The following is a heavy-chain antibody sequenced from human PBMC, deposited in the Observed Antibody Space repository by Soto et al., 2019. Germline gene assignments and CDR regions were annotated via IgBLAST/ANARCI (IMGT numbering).Heavy chain of an antibody. D-gene: IGHD3-16*01. CDR3: AKGGYYSVFEM. Sequence: EMQLLESGGGLVQPGGSLRLSCVASGFPFSSYAMSWVRQTPGQGLEWVSGISGSGVLTYYADSVKGRFTISRDKPNNTLSLQVNSLRIEDTAVDFGAKGGYYSVFEMWSQGTMVTVTA. J-gene: IGHJ3*02. CDR2: ISGSGVLT. CDR1: GFPFSSYA. V-gene: IGHV3-23*01.